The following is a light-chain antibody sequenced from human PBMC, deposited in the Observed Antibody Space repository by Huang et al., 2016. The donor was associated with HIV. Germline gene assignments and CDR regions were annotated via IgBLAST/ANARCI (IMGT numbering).Light chain of an antibody. J-gene: IGKJ4*01. CDR3: QKYNSAPLT. CDR2: AAS. V-gene: IGKV1-27*01. CDR1: QGISHY. Sequence: DIQMTQSPSSLSASVGDRVTITCRASQGISHYLAWYHQKPGKVPKLLIYAASTLQSGVPSRFSGSGSGTDFTLTISSLQPEDVATYYCQKYNSAPLTFGGGTKVEIK.